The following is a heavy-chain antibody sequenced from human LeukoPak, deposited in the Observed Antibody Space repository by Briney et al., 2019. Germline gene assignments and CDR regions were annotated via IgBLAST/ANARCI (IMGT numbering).Heavy chain of an antibody. V-gene: IGHV4-4*07. CDR3: ARHADFWSGYSQYAAFDI. Sequence: SETLSLTCTVSGGSISSYYWSWIRQPAGKGLEWIGRIYTSGSTNYNPSLKSRVTMSVDTSKNQFSLKLSSATAADTAVYYCARHADFWSGYSQYAAFDIWGQGTMVTVSS. CDR2: IYTSGST. J-gene: IGHJ3*02. CDR1: GGSISSYY. D-gene: IGHD3-3*01.